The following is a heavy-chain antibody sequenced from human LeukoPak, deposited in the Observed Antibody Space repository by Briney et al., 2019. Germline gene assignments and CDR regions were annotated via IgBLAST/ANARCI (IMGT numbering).Heavy chain of an antibody. CDR3: ARIPCISTSCPRRGSLDY. Sequence: GESLKISCEGSGYTFPNYWLGWVRQMPGKGLEWVGIIYPGDSDSTYSPSFQGQVTISADRSINTVYLQWSSLKASDTAIYYCARIPCISTSCPRRGSLDYWGQGTLVTVSS. CDR2: IYPGDSDS. J-gene: IGHJ4*02. CDR1: GYTFPNYW. V-gene: IGHV5-51*01. D-gene: IGHD2/OR15-2a*01.